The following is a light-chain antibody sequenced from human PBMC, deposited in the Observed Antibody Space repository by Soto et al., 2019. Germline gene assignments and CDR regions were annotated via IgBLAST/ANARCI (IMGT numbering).Light chain of an antibody. CDR2: DAS. CDR3: QQYSSVSRT. Sequence: DIQMTQSPSTLSASVGDRVTITCRASQTISSWLAWYQQKPGKAPELLIYDASTLESGVPSRFSGSGSGTEFSLTISSLQPDDFATFYCQQYSSVSRTFGQGTKVEIK. CDR1: QTISSW. J-gene: IGKJ1*01. V-gene: IGKV1-5*01.